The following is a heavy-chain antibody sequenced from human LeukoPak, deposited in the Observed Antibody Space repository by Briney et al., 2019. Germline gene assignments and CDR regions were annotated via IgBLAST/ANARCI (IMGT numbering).Heavy chain of an antibody. CDR2: ISSSSSYT. D-gene: IGHD6-13*01. CDR3: ARCGEQQHGGSLWFDP. V-gene: IGHV3-11*06. J-gene: IGHJ5*02. Sequence: GGSLRLSCAASGFTFSGYYMSWIRQAPGKGLEWVSYISSSSSYTNYADSVKGRFTISRDNAKNSLYLQMNSLRAEDTAVYYCARCGEQQHGGSLWFDPWGQGTLVTVSS. CDR1: GFTFSGYY.